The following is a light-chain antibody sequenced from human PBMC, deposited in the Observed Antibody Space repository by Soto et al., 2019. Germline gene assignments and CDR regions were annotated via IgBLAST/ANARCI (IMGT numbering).Light chain of an antibody. V-gene: IGLV2-14*01. J-gene: IGLJ1*01. CDR3: SSYTSSNSLV. CDR1: TSDVGTYNF. Sequence: QSALAQPASVSGSPGQSITISCTGSTSDVGTYNFVSWYQQHPGKAPKLLIFGVTNRPSGVSDRFSGSKSGDTASLTISGLQAEDEADYYCSSYTSSNSLVFGSGTMLTVL. CDR2: GVT.